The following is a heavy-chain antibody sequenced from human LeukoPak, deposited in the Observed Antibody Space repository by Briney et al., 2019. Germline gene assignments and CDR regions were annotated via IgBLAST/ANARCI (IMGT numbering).Heavy chain of an antibody. CDR3: ARDSIGYCGSSSCFPGYFDY. D-gene: IGHD2-2*01. V-gene: IGHV3-30-3*01. CDR2: MSYDGSNK. J-gene: IGHJ4*02. Sequence: QPGRSLRLSCAASGFTFSNYAMHWVRQAPGKGLEWVTIMSYDGSNKFYADSVKGRFTISRDNSKNTLYLQMNSLRAEDTAVYYCARDSIGYCGSSSCFPGYFDYWGQGTLVTVSS. CDR1: GFTFSNYA.